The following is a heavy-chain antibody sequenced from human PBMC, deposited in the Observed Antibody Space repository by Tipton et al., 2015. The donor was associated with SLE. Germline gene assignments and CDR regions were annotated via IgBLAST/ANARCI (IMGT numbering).Heavy chain of an antibody. Sequence: LSLTCAASGFTFSSYGMHWVRQAPGKGLEWVAVIWYDGSNKYYADSVKGRFTISRDNSKNTLYLQMNSLRAEDTAVYYCAKGLSPRDAFDIWGQGTMVTVSS. J-gene: IGHJ3*02. V-gene: IGHV3-30*18. CDR3: AKGLSPRDAFDI. CDR2: IWYDGSNK. CDR1: GFTFSSYG.